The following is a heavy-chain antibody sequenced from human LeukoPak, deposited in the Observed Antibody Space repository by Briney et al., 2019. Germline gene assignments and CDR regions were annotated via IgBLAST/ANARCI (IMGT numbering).Heavy chain of an antibody. V-gene: IGHV1-18*01. CDR3: ARDGGLYYGSGTFVGV. D-gene: IGHD3-10*01. J-gene: IGHJ4*02. CDR1: GYSFSTFG. Sequence: ASVKVSCKPSGYSFSTFGISWVRQAPGQGLEWMGWISVYNGDTKYAQNFQGRVTMSTDTSTSTAYMELRSLRFDDTAVYYCARDGGLYYGSGTFVGVWGQGTLVTVS. CDR2: ISVYNGDT.